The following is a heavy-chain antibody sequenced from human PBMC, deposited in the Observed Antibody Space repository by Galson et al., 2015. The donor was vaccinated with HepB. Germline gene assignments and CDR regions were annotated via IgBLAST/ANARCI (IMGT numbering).Heavy chain of an antibody. CDR2: IIPIFCTA. CDR1: GGTFSSYA. CDR3: ARAWGGSYSDAFDI. V-gene: IGHV1-69*13. J-gene: IGHJ3*02. D-gene: IGHD1-26*01. Sequence: SVKVSCKASGGTFSSYAISWVRQAPGQGLEWMGGIIPIFCTANYAQKFQGRVTITADESTSTAYMELSSLRSEDTAVYYCARAWGGSYSDAFDIWGQGTMVTVSS.